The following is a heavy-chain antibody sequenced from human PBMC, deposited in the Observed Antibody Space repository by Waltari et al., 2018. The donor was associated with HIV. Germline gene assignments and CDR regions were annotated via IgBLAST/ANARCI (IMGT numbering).Heavy chain of an antibody. D-gene: IGHD6-6*01. CDR3: ARDRTRYYFDS. Sequence: EVQLVESGGGLVQPGGSLRLSCTASGFSFSSYSINWVRQAPGKGLEWVSYISTSSSAIFYADSVKGRFTISRDTAKNSLYLQMNSLRAEDTAVYYCARDRTRYYFDSWGQGTLVTVSS. CDR1: GFSFSSYS. V-gene: IGHV3-48*01. CDR2: ISTSSSAI. J-gene: IGHJ4*02.